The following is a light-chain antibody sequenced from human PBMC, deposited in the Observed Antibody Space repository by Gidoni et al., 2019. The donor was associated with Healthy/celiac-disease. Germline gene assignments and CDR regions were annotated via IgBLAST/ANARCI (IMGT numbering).Light chain of an antibody. CDR2: AAS. CDR1: QGISSY. V-gene: IGKV1-9*01. Sequence: IQLTQSPSSLSASVGDRVTITCRASQGISSYLAWYQQKPGKAPNLLIYAASTLQSGVPSRFSGSGSGTDFTLTISSLQPEDFATYYCQQLNSYPLTFGGXTKVEIK. CDR3: QQLNSYPLT. J-gene: IGKJ4*01.